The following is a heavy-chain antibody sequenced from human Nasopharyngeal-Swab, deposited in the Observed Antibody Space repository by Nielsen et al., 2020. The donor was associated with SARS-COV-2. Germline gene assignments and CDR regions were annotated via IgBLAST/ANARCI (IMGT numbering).Heavy chain of an antibody. CDR3: VRRAFSASYFYFDY. J-gene: IGHJ4*02. CDR1: GYIFTSYW. D-gene: IGHD1-26*01. Sequence: GGSLRLSCKGSGYIFTSYWIGWVRQMPGKGLEWMGIIYPADSDSRYSLSFQGQVSISVDKSISTAYLQWNTLKASDTAIYYCVRRAFSASYFYFDYRGPGTLVTVSS. V-gene: IGHV5-51*01. CDR2: IYPADSDS.